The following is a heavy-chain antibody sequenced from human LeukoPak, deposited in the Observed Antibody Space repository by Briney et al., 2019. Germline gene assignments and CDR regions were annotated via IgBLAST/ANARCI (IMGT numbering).Heavy chain of an antibody. Sequence: GGSLRLSCAASGFTFSSYEMNWIRQAPGKGLEWVSYISSSGSTKYYADSVKGRFTISRDNAKNSLYLQTNSLRAEDTAVYYCARAFQELPQLYYYYYMDVWGKGTTVTVSS. CDR2: ISSSGSTK. J-gene: IGHJ6*03. V-gene: IGHV3-48*03. CDR1: GFTFSSYE. CDR3: ARAFQELPQLYYYYYMDV. D-gene: IGHD6-13*01.